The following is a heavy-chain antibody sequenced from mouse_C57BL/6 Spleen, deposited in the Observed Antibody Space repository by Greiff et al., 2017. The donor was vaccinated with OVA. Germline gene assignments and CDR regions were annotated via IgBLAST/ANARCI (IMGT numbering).Heavy chain of an antibody. CDR2: IDPNSGGT. V-gene: IGHV1-72*01. D-gene: IGHD4-1*01. CDR3: ARELGRDYYAMDY. Sequence: QVQLQQSGAELVKPGASVKLSCKASGYTFTSYWMHWVKQRPGRGLEWIGRIDPNSGGTKYNEKFKSKATLTVDKPSSTAYMQLSSLTSEDAAVDYCARELGRDYYAMDYWGQGTSVTVSS. CDR1: GYTFTSYW. J-gene: IGHJ4*01.